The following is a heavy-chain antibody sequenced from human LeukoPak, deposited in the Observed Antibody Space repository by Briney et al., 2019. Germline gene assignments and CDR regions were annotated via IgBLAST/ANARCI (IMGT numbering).Heavy chain of an antibody. V-gene: IGHV3-21*01. CDR2: ISSSSSYI. CDR3: GRGVLGAGGTLEY. CDR1: GFTFSSYS. Sequence: GGSLRLSCAASGFTFSSYSMNWVRQAPGKGLEWVSSISSSSSYIYYADSVKGRFTISRDNAKNTLFLQMNSLRAEDTAVYYCGRGVLGAGGTLEYWGQGTLVTVSS. J-gene: IGHJ4*02. D-gene: IGHD3-10*01.